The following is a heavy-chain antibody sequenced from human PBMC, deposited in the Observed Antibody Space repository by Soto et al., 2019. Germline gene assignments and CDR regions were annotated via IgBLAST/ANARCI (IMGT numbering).Heavy chain of an antibody. CDR1: GGSISSSSYF. J-gene: IGHJ4*02. V-gene: IGHV4-39*01. CDR2: IHYRGST. D-gene: IGHD5-12*01. CDR3: ARGIGYYFDS. Sequence: QLQLQESGPGLVKPSVTLSLTCTVSGGSISSSSYFWGWIRQPPGKGLEWIGNIHYRGSTYYNASLKSRVTISVDTSKNQFSLKLSSVTAADSAVYSCARGIGYYFDSWGQGTLVTVSS.